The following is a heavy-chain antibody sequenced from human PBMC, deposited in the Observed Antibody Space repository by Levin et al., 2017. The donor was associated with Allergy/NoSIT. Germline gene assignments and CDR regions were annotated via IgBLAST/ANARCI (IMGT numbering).Heavy chain of an antibody. CDR3: ARYYDDLWGSPGFDC. Sequence: PGGSLRLSCVASGFTFSYYSMSWVRQPPGKGLEWVANIKHDGSEKYYVDSVKGRFSISRDNAKNSLYLQMNSLRVEDTALYYCARYYDDLWGSPGFDCWGRGALVTVSS. D-gene: IGHD3-22*01. CDR2: IKHDGSEK. J-gene: IGHJ4*02. V-gene: IGHV3-7*01. CDR1: GFTFSYYS.